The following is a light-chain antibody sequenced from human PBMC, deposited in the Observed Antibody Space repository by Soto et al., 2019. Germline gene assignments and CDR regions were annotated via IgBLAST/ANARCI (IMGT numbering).Light chain of an antibody. CDR2: WAS. J-gene: IGKJ2*01. CDR3: QQSATTPYT. CDR1: QSVLYNSNNKNY. Sequence: DIVMTQSPDSLAVYLGERATINCKSSQSVLYNSNNKNYLSWYQQKPGQPPKLLIYWASTRDSGVPDRFSGSGSGTHFTLTISSLQAEDVAVYYCQQSATTPYTFGQGTKLEI. V-gene: IGKV4-1*01.